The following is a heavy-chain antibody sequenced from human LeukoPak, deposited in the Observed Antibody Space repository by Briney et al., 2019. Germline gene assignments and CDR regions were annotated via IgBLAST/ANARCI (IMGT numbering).Heavy chain of an antibody. D-gene: IGHD1-26*01. J-gene: IGHJ4*02. CDR1: GFTFDDYA. CDR2: ISGDGGST. V-gene: IGHV3-43*02. CDR3: ARDWDPLSFDY. Sequence: GGSLRLSCAASGFTFDDYAMHWVRQAPGKGLEWVSLISGDGGSTYYADSVKGRFTISRDNSKNSLYLQMNSLRAEDTAVYYCARDWDPLSFDYWGQGTLVTVSS.